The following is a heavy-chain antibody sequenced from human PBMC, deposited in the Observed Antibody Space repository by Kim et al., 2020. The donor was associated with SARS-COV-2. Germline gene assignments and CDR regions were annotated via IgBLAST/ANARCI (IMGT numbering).Heavy chain of an antibody. Sequence: SQTLSLTCAISGDSVSSNSAAWNWIRQSPSRGLEWLGRTYYRSKWYNDYAVSVKSRITINPDTSKNQFSLQLNSVTPEDTAVYYCAREKKRIQLWTHTSYGMDVWGQGTTVTVSS. CDR3: AREKKRIQLWTHTSYGMDV. V-gene: IGHV6-1*01. J-gene: IGHJ6*02. D-gene: IGHD5-18*01. CDR1: GDSVSSNSAA. CDR2: TYYRSKWYN.